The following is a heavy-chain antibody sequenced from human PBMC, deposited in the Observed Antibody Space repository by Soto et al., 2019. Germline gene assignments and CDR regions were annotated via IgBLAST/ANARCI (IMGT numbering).Heavy chain of an antibody. CDR3: ARDHAPGGNFWYDP. V-gene: IGHV1-69*13. J-gene: IGHJ5*02. D-gene: IGHD1-7*01. CDR2: IIPIFGTA. Sequence: SVKVSCKASGCPFRSYAIPWVGQAPGQGLEWMGGIIPIFGTANYAQKFQGRVTITADESTSTAYRERSSLRVEHTTVNYRARDHAPGGNFWYDPWGQGTLVTVSS. CDR1: GCPFRSYA.